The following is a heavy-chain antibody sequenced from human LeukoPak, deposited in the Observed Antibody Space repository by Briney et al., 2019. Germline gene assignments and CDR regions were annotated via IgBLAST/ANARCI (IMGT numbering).Heavy chain of an antibody. J-gene: IGHJ3*02. CDR2: ISGSGGST. CDR3: AKVAVGATRGHAFDI. Sequence: GGSLRLSCAASGFTFSKAWMRWVRQAPGKGLEWVSAISGSGGSTYYADSVKGRFTISRDNSKNTLYLQMNSLRAEDTAVYYCAKVAVGATRGHAFDIWGQGTMVTVSS. D-gene: IGHD1-26*01. V-gene: IGHV3-23*01. CDR1: GFTFSKAW.